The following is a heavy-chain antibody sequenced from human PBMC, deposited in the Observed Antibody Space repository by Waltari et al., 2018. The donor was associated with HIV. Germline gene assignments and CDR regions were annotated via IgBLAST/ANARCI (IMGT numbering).Heavy chain of an antibody. D-gene: IGHD2-21*02. V-gene: IGHV3-66*01. CDR2: IDSGGST. J-gene: IGHJ6*02. CDR3: ASIAYCGGDGYPRGMDV. CDR1: GSAARSTY. Sequence: EPQLLQCGGGWVQRGGSLSHTCEASGSAARSTYTSSVRPAPGKGVGWVSVIDSGGSTYYADSVKGRFTISRDNAKNTLYHQMSSLRAEDTAVYYCASIAYCGGDGYPRGMDVWGQGTTVTVSS.